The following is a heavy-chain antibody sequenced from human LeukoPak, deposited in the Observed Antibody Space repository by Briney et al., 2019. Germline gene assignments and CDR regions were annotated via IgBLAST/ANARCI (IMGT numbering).Heavy chain of an antibody. J-gene: IGHJ3*02. Sequence: PGGSLRLSCAASGFTFSSYAMSWVRQAPGKGLEWVSAISGSGGSTYYADSVKGRFTISRDNSKNTLYLQMNSLRAEDTAVYYCAKDDNYYDSSGYYRTDPNDAFEIWGQGTMVTVSS. CDR3: AKDDNYYDSSGYYRTDPNDAFEI. CDR2: ISGSGGST. D-gene: IGHD3-22*01. V-gene: IGHV3-23*01. CDR1: GFTFSSYA.